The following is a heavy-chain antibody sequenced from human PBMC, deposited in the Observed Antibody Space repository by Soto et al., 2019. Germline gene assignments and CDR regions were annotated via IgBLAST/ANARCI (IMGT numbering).Heavy chain of an antibody. D-gene: IGHD2-8*01. CDR3: ARPTCPGCINGVCYPCDH. J-gene: IGHJ4*02. V-gene: IGHV1-46*01. CDR1: GYTFTHYY. CDR2: INPIGGST. Sequence: QVQLLQSGAEVKKPGASVKVSCKASGYTFTHYYIHWVRQAPGQGLEGMGMINPIGGSTDYAQKFPGRVTLKTAKSTTTVYMELSILRFDDTAVYYCARPTCPGCINGVCYPCDHWGQGTLVTVYS.